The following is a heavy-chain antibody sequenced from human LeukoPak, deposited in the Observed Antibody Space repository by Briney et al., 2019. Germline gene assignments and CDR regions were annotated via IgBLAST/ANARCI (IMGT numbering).Heavy chain of an antibody. D-gene: IGHD6-19*01. CDR1: GYTFTGYY. CDR3: ARALSSGWFSPWFDP. Sequence: ASVKVSCKASGYTFTGYYMHWVRQAPGQGLEWMGRINPNSGGTNYAQKFQGRVTMTRDTSISTAYMELSRLRSDDTAVYYCARALSSGWFSPWFDPWGQGTLVTVSS. V-gene: IGHV1-2*06. CDR2: INPNSGGT. J-gene: IGHJ5*02.